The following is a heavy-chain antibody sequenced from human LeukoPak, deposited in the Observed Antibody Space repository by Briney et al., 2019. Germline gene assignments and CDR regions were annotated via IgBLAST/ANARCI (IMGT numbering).Heavy chain of an antibody. CDR2: IYPGDSDT. CDR3: ARQTPPDCCGGSCYSYYYYYGMDV. D-gene: IGHD2-15*01. CDR1: GYSFTSYW. Sequence: GESLKISCKGSGYSFTSYWIGWVRQMPGNGLEWMGIIYPGDSDTRYSPSFQGQVTISADKSISTAYLQWSSLKASDTAMYYCARQTPPDCCGGSCYSYYYYYGMDVWGQGTTVTVSS. J-gene: IGHJ6*02. V-gene: IGHV5-51*01.